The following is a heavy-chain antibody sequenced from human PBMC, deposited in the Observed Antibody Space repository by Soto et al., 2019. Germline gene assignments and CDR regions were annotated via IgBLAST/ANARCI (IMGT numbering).Heavy chain of an antibody. CDR1: GGSFSGYY. D-gene: IGHD2-8*01. J-gene: IGHJ6*02. CDR3: AREEVPQWFSKGYYGLDV. Sequence: SETLSLTCAVYGGSFSGYYWSWLRQPPGRALEWIGEINHSGSTTYNPSLTSRVTISVDTSKNQFSLRLSSVTAADTAVYYCAREEVPQWFSKGYYGLDVWGQGTTVTVSS. V-gene: IGHV4-34*01. CDR2: INHSGST.